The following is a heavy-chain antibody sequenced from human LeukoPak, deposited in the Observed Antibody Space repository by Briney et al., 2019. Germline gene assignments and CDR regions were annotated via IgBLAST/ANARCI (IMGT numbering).Heavy chain of an antibody. D-gene: IGHD3-22*01. V-gene: IGHV3-74*01. CDR1: GFTFGDYA. Sequence: GGSLRLSCTASGFTFGDYAMSWFRQAPGKGLVWVSRINSDGSSTSYADSVKGRFTISRDNAKNTLYLQMNSLRAEDTAVYYCASVGHSSDDYWGQGTLVTVSS. J-gene: IGHJ4*02. CDR3: ASVGHSSDDY. CDR2: INSDGSST.